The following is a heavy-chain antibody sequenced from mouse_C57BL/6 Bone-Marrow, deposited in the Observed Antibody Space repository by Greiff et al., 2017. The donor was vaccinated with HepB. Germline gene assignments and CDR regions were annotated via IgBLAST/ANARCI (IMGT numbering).Heavy chain of an antibody. V-gene: IGHV3-6*01. CDR3: ARGGSSSLYAMDY. CDR2: ISYDGSN. CDR1: GYSITSGYY. D-gene: IGHD1-1*01. J-gene: IGHJ4*01. Sequence: EVQLVESGPGLVKPSQSLSLTCSVTGYSITSGYYWNWIRQFPGNKLEWMGYISYDGSNNYNPSLKNRISITRDTSKNQFFLKLNPVTTEDTATYYCARGGSSSLYAMDYWGQGTSVTVSS.